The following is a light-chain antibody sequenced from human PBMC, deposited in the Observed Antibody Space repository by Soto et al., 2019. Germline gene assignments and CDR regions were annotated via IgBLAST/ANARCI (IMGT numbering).Light chain of an antibody. CDR1: SSDVGGYNF. CDR3: STYTSTSTYV. Sequence: QSVLTLPASGHRSPKQTITISCTGTSSDVGGYNFVSWYQHHPGKAPKLMIYEVSYRPSGVSNRFSGSKSGSTASLTISGLQAEDEADYFCSTYTSTSTYVFGTGTKVTVL. J-gene: IGLJ1*01. CDR2: EVS. V-gene: IGLV2-14*01.